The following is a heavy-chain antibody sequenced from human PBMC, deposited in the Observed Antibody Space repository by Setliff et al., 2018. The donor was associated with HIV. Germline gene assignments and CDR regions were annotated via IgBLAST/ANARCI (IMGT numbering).Heavy chain of an antibody. Sequence: SETLSLTCTVSGDSISSSIYYWGWVRQPPGKGLEWIGGIYYTGSPFYNPSLKSRVTISVDTSNNQFSLKLSSVTAADTAVYYCAESRCHSYYYMDVWGQGTTVTVSS. CDR2: IYYTGSP. CDR1: GDSISSSIYY. V-gene: IGHV4-39*01. CDR3: AESRCHSYYYMDV. D-gene: IGHD6-13*01. J-gene: IGHJ6*03.